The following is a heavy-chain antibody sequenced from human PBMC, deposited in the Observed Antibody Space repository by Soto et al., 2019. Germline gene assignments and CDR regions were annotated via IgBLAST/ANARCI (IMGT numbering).Heavy chain of an antibody. Sequence: QVHLQQRGAGLLKPSETLSLNCVVAGESFSGYYSSWIRQTRGMGLEWIGEVDHRGSTTYKPSLQTRASISIDSSKNLFSLELTSVSAADTSLYFCAGYEYGNSLYGVDVWGQGTRVTVSS. CDR2: VDHRGST. V-gene: IGHV4-34*02. D-gene: IGHD1-7*01. CDR3: AGYEYGNSLYGVDV. J-gene: IGHJ6*02. CDR1: GESFSGYY.